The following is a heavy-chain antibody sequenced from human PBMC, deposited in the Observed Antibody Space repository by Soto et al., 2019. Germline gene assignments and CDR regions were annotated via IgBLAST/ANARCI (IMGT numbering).Heavy chain of an antibody. J-gene: IGHJ6*02. V-gene: IGHV1-3*01. D-gene: IGHD2-2*01. CDR2: INAGNGNT. CDR1: GYTFTSYA. Sequence: QVQLVQSGAEVKKPGASVKVSCKASGYTFTSYAMHWVRQAPGQRLECMGWINAGNGNTKYSQKFQGRVTITRDTSASTAYMELSSLRSEDTAVYYCSREDIVVVPAAMLYYYYGMDVWGQGTTVTVSS. CDR3: SREDIVVVPAAMLYYYYGMDV.